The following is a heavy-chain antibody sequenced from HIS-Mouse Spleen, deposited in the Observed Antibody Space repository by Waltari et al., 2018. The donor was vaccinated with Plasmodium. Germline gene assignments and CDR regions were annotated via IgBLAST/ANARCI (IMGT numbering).Heavy chain of an antibody. CDR3: ARVGIGGDCSDY. V-gene: IGHV3-7*01. J-gene: IGHJ4*02. Sequence: EVQLVESGGGLVQPGGSLRLSCAASGFTFSSYWMSWVRQAPGKGLEWGANIKQDGSEKYYVDAVKGRFTSSRDNAKNSLYLQMNSLRAEDTAVYYCARVGIGGDCSDYWGQGTLVTVSS. CDR2: IKQDGSEK. D-gene: IGHD2-21*01. CDR1: GFTFSSYW.